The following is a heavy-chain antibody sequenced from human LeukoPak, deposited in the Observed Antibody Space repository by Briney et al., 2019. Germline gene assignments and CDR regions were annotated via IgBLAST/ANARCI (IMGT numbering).Heavy chain of an antibody. CDR3: TTFDYAAFLI. Sequence: GGSLRLSCAASGFTSSNAWMSWVRQAPGKGLEWVGRIRSKTDGGTRDYAAPVKGRFTISRDDSKNTLYLQMNSLKTEDTAVYYCTTFDYAAFLIWGQGTMVTVSS. CDR2: IRSKTDGGTR. J-gene: IGHJ3*02. D-gene: IGHD4/OR15-4a*01. CDR1: GFTSSNAW. V-gene: IGHV3-15*01.